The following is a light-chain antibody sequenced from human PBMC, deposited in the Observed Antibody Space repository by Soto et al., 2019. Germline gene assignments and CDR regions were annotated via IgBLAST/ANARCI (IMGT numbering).Light chain of an antibody. J-gene: IGKJ3*01. Sequence: EIVLTQSPGTLSLSPGERATLSCRASQSIYINSLAWYQHKRGQAPRLLIYAATVRATAVPDRFNGSGSGTAFALTISRLEPEDSAMYYCQQYGDSPFAFGPGNKVYVK. V-gene: IGKV3-20*01. CDR3: QQYGDSPFA. CDR1: QSIYINS. CDR2: AAT.